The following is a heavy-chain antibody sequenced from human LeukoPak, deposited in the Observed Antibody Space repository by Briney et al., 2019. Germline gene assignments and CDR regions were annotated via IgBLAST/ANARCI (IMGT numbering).Heavy chain of an antibody. CDR1: GYTFTDYY. CDR2: INPNSGDT. J-gene: IGHJ4*02. V-gene: IGHV1-2*02. Sequence: ASVKVSCKASGYTFTDYYMHWVRQAPGQGFEWMGWINPNSGDTNYAQKFQGRVTMTRDTSISTAHMELSKLRSDDTAVYYCARANFLYCSSTTCLFDYWGQGTLVIVSS. D-gene: IGHD2-2*01. CDR3: ARANFLYCSSTTCLFDY.